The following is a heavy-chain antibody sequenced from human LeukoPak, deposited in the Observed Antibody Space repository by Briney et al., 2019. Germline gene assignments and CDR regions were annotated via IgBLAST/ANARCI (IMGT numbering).Heavy chain of an antibody. J-gene: IGHJ3*02. D-gene: IGHD3-10*01. CDR1: GFTFSSYS. Sequence: GGSLRLSCAASGFTFSSYSMNWVHQAPGKGLEWVSSISSSSSYIYYADSVKGRFTISRDNAKNSLYLQMNSLRAEDTAVYYCARDRGLLWFGELSDAFDIWGQGTMVTVSS. CDR2: ISSSSSYI. V-gene: IGHV3-21*01. CDR3: ARDRGLLWFGELSDAFDI.